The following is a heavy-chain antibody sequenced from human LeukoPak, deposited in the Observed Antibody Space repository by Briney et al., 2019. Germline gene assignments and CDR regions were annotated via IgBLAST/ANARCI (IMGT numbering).Heavy chain of an antibody. CDR2: IYTSGST. D-gene: IGHD3-9*01. V-gene: IGHV4-61*02. J-gene: IGHJ4*02. CDR1: GGSISSGSYY. Sequence: SETLSLTCTVSGGSISSGSYYWSWIRQPAGKGLEWIGRIYTSGSTNYNPSLKSRVTISVDTSKNQFSLKLSSVTAADTAVYYCARYPGRKTYYDILTGFDYWGQGTLVTVSS. CDR3: ARYPGRKTYYDILTGFDY.